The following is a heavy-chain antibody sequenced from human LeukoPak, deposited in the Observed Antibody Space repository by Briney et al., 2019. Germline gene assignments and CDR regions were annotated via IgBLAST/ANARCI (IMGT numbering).Heavy chain of an antibody. D-gene: IGHD3-22*01. J-gene: IGHJ4*02. CDR2: IYYIGST. V-gene: IGHV4-39*07. CDR3: ARDRYYDSSGYYYLDY. CDR1: GGSINNHKW. Sequence: PSETLSLTCAVSGGSINNHKWWGWIRPPPGKGLEWIGSIYYIGSTYYNPSLKSRVTISVDTSKNQFSLKLSSVTAADTAVYYCARDRYYDSSGYYYLDYWGQGTLVTVSS.